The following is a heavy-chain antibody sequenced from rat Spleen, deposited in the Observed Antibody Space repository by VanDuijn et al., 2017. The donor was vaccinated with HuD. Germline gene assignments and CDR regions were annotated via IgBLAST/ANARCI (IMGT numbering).Heavy chain of an antibody. Sequence: QVQLKESGPGLVQPSQTLSLTCTVSGFSLTSYTVSWVRQPPGKGLEWIAAISSGGSTYYNSALKSRLSISKDTSKSQVFLTMNSLQTEDTAMYFCAAFPGWCQGVMVTVAS. J-gene: IGHJ2*01. D-gene: IGHD1-4*01. V-gene: IGHV2-6*01. CDR1: GFSLTSYT. CDR2: ISSGGST. CDR3: AAFPG.